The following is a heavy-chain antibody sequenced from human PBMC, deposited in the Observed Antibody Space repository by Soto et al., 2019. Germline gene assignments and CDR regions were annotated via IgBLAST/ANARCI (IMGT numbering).Heavy chain of an antibody. Sequence: GGSLRLSCAASGFTFNNYAMGWVRQAPGKGLEWVSAITGSGSDTYYLDTVKGRFTISRDNSKKKMFLQMNSLRAEDMSLYFCSKLGSSAWSPHYYFDYWGQGTLVTVSS. V-gene: IGHV3-23*01. D-gene: IGHD3-10*01. CDR1: GFTFNNYA. CDR2: ITGSGSDT. CDR3: SKLGSSAWSPHYYFDY. J-gene: IGHJ4*02.